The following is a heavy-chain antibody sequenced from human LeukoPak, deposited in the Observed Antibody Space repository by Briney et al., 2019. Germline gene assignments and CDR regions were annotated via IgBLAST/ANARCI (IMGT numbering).Heavy chain of an antibody. J-gene: IGHJ6*02. CDR2: IGPGHET. CDR3: ARGEQHSNIWSTFGGLGLDV. CDR1: GFTFSNYD. Sequence: SGGSLRLSCAASGFTFSNYDIHWVRQGLGKGLEWVSAIGPGHETYYADSVKGRFTIVRENAKNSLYLQMDSLRAGDTAVYYCARGEQHSNIWSTFGGLGLDVWGQGATATVSS. D-gene: IGHD6-13*01. V-gene: IGHV3-13*01.